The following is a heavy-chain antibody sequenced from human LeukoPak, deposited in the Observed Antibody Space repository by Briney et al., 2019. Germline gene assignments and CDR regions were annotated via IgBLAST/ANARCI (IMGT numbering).Heavy chain of an antibody. J-gene: IGHJ5*02. D-gene: IGHD1-26*01. Sequence: GGSLRLSCAASGFTFSSYAMHWVRQAPGKGLEYVSAISSNGGSTYYANSVKGRFTISRDNSKNTLYLQMGSLRAEDMAVYYCARYSGSYYHWGQGTLVTVSS. CDR2: ISSNGGST. V-gene: IGHV3-64*01. CDR3: ARYSGSYYH. CDR1: GFTFSSYA.